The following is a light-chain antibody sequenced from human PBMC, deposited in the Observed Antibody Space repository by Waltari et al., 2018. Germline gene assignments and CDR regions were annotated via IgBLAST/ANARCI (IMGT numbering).Light chain of an antibody. V-gene: IGKV3-20*01. CDR3: QHYVRLPAT. Sequence: LSQSRGTLSLSPGERPNHSCRAGQSVGRSLAWYQQKPGQAPRRLIYAASSRATGIPDRFSGSGSGTDFSLTISRLEPEDFAVYSCQHYVRLPATYGQGTKVEIK. CDR2: AAS. CDR1: QSVGRS. J-gene: IGKJ1*01.